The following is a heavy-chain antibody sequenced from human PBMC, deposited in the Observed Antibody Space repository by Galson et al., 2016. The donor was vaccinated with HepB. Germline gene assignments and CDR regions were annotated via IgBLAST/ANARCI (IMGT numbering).Heavy chain of an antibody. J-gene: IGHJ4*02. V-gene: IGHV4-4*02. CDR1: GGSITSTSW. Sequence: SETLSLTCAVSGGSITSTSWWSWVRQPPGKGLEWIGEIYHSGSTNYNPSLKSRVTISVDKSKNQFSLKLSSVTAADTSVYSCARNGWYAQDYWGQGTLVTVSS. CDR3: ARNGWYAQDY. CDR2: IYHSGST. D-gene: IGHD6-19*01.